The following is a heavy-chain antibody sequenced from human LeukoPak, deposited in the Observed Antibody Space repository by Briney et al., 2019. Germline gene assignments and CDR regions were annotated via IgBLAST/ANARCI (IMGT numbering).Heavy chain of an antibody. CDR3: ARHLAVAGHDAFDI. CDR2: ISSNGGST. V-gene: IGHV3-64*01. D-gene: IGHD6-19*01. J-gene: IGHJ3*02. Sequence: GGSLRLSCAASGFTFSSYAMPWVRQAPGKGLEYVSAISSNGGSTYYANSVKGRFTISRDNSKNTLYLQMGSLRAEDMAVYYCARHLAVAGHDAFDIWGQGTMVTVSS. CDR1: GFTFSSYA.